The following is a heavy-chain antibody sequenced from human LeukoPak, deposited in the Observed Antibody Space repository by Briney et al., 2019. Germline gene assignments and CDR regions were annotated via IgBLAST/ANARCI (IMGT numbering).Heavy chain of an antibody. D-gene: IGHD4-17*01. CDR3: ARDHYGDYGTVRTRNWFGP. Sequence: SQSLSLTCTVSGDSISSGSDYWTWVRQPAGKGLEWIGRIYTSGSTNYNPSLKSRVTISVDTYKNQFSVKLRSVTAADTAVYYCARDHYGDYGTVRTRNWFGPWGQGTLVTASS. CDR2: IYTSGST. CDR1: GDSISSGSDY. J-gene: IGHJ5*02. V-gene: IGHV4-61*02.